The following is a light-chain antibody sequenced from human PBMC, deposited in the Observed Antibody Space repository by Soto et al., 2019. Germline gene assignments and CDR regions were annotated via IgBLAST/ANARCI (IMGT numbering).Light chain of an antibody. CDR2: GAS. Sequence: EIVLTQSPGTLSLSPGERATLSCRASQRVSSSYLAWYQQKPGQAPRLLIYGASSRATGIPDRFSGSGSGRDFTIAISRLEPEDFAVYFCQRYGSSPPFTFGQGTKVEI. V-gene: IGKV3-20*01. CDR1: QRVSSSY. CDR3: QRYGSSPPFT. J-gene: IGKJ2*01.